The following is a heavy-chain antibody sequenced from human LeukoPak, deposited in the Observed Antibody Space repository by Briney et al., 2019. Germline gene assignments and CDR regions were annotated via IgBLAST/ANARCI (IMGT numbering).Heavy chain of an antibody. D-gene: IGHD6-19*01. CDR3: AREGVAVAGKGFDYYYGMDV. Sequence: PSETLSLTCTVSGGSISSCGYYWSWIRQHPGKGLEWIGYIYYSGSTYYNPSLKSRVTISVDTSKNQFFLKLSSVTAADTAVYYCAREGVAVAGKGFDYYYGMDVWGQGTTVTVSS. V-gene: IGHV4-31*03. CDR1: GGSISSCGYY. J-gene: IGHJ6*02. CDR2: IYYSGST.